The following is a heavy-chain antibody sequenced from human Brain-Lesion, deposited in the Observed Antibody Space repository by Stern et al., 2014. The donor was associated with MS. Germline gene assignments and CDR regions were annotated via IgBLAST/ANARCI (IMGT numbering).Heavy chain of an antibody. CDR1: GGSISSGGYY. Sequence: QVQLLESGPGLVKPSQTLSLSCTVSGGSISSGGYYWSWIRQPAGKGLEWIGRIFNSGSTSYNPSPKSRVTLSIQTSKNQFSLRLNSRTAADTAVYYCARGRVVPGFQYYATDVWGQGTTVIVSS. CDR3: ARGRVVPGFQYYATDV. D-gene: IGHD2-2*01. V-gene: IGHV4-61*02. J-gene: IGHJ6*02. CDR2: IFNSGST.